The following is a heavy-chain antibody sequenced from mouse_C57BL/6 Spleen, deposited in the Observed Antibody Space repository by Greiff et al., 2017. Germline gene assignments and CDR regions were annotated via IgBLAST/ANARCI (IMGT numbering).Heavy chain of an antibody. CDR2: IWSDGST. V-gene: IGHV2-6-1*01. Sequence: QVQLKESGPGLVAPSQSLSITCTVSGFSLTSYGVHWVRQPPGKGLEWLVVIWSDGSTTYNSALKSRLSISKDNSKSQVFLKMNSLQTDDTAMYYCARHEEGGYDPWFAYWGQGTLVTVSA. D-gene: IGHD2-2*01. CDR1: GFSLTSYG. J-gene: IGHJ3*01. CDR3: ARHEEGGYDPWFAY.